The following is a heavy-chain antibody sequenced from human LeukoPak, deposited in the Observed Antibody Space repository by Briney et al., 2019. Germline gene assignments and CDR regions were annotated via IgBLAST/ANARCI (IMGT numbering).Heavy chain of an antibody. CDR2: INQDGSGK. CDR1: GFTFSDYG. CDR3: VRHVLRDGY. V-gene: IGHV3-7*01. Sequence: AGGSLRLSCAASGFTFSDYGMNWVRQAPGKGLEWVANINQDGSGKYYLDSVKGRFTISRDNAKNSVYLQMNSLRAEDTAVYYCVRHVLRDGYWGQGTLVTVSS. J-gene: IGHJ4*02. D-gene: IGHD5-24*01.